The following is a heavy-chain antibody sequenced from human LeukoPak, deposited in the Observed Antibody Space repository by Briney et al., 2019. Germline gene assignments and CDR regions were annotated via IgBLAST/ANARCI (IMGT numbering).Heavy chain of an antibody. J-gene: IGHJ6*03. CDR3: AREVTVAGTFYFYMDV. Sequence: SETLSLTCSVSGGSISSHYWTWVRQPPGQALEFIGYIYYGGRTQYNPSLKSRVTMTMDTSKNQFSLRLNSVSAADTAVYYWAREVTVAGTFYFYMDVWGKGTTVTVSS. CDR2: IYYGGRT. D-gene: IGHD6-19*01. V-gene: IGHV4-59*11. CDR1: GGSISSHY.